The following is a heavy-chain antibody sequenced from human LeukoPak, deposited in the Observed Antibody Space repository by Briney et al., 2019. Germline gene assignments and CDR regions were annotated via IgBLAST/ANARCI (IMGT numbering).Heavy chain of an antibody. CDR2: LSWHSGSI. CDR1: GFTFDEYA. D-gene: IGHD4-23*01. CDR3: AKDIGNSDYFDY. Sequence: QPGGSLRLSCAAFGFTFDEYAMHWVRQAPGKGLEWVSGLSWHSGSIGYADSVKGRFTISRDNAKNSLYLQMNSLRAEDTAFHYCAKDIGNSDYFDYWGQGTLVTVSS. J-gene: IGHJ4*02. V-gene: IGHV3-9*01.